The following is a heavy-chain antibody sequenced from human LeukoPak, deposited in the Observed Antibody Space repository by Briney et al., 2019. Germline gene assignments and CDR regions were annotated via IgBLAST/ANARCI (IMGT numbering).Heavy chain of an antibody. V-gene: IGHV5-10-1*01. J-gene: IGHJ4*02. Sequence: GESLKISCKGPGYSFTSYWISWVRQMPGKGLEWMGRIDPSDSYTNYSPSFQGHVTISADKSISTAYLQWSSLKASDTAMYYCASLAVAGSNFDCWGQGTLVTVSS. CDR2: IDPSDSYT. CDR3: ASLAVAGSNFDC. CDR1: GYSFTSYW. D-gene: IGHD6-19*01.